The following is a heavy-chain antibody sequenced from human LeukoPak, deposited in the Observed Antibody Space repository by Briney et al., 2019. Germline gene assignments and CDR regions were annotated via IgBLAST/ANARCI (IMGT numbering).Heavy chain of an antibody. J-gene: IGHJ4*02. CDR2: IRYDGSNK. D-gene: IGHD6-19*01. CDR3: AKGYSSGWYYFDY. V-gene: IGHV3-30*02. CDR1: GFTFSNYN. Sequence: GGSLRLSCAASGFTFSNYNMNWVRQAPGKGLEWVAFIRYDGSNKYYADSVKGRFTISRDNSKNTLYLQMNSLRAEDTAVYYCAKGYSSGWYYFDYWGQGTLVTVSS.